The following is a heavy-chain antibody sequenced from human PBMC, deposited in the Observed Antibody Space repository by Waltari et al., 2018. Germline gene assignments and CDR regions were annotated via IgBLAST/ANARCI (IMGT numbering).Heavy chain of an antibody. CDR1: GGSISSGGYY. Sequence: QVQLQESGPGLVKPSQTLSLTCTVSGGSISSGGYYWSWIRQHPGKGLEWIGYIYYSGSTYYNPSLKSLVTISVDTSKNQFSLKLSSVTAADTAVYYCARGSAAAPLYYYGMDVWGQGTTVTVSS. CDR2: IYYSGST. J-gene: IGHJ6*02. V-gene: IGHV4-31*01. D-gene: IGHD6-13*01. CDR3: ARGSAAAPLYYYGMDV.